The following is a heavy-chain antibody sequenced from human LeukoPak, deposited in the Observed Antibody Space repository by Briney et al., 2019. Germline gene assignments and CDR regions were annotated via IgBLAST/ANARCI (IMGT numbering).Heavy chain of an antibody. D-gene: IGHD6-13*01. CDR2: INHSGST. CDR1: GGSFSGYY. CDR3: ARGRRQLYKGLDY. Sequence: SETLSLTCAVYGGSFSGYYWSWIRQPPGKGLEWIGEINHSGSTNYTPSLKSRVTISVDTSKNQFSLKLSSVTAADTAVYYCARGRRQLYKGLDYWGQGTLVTVSS. V-gene: IGHV4-34*01. J-gene: IGHJ4*02.